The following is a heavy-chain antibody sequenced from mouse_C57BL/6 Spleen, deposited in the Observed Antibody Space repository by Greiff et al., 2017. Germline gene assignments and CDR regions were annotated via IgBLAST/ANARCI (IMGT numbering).Heavy chain of an antibody. Sequence: VQLKQPGAELVKPGASVKLSCKASGYTFTSYWMHWVKQRPGQGLEWIGMIHPNSGSTNYNEKFKSKATLTVDKSSSTAYMQLSSLTSEDSAVYYCAAFITTVVATSYYFDYWGQGTTLTVSS. CDR3: AAFITTVVATSYYFDY. CDR1: GYTFTSYW. D-gene: IGHD1-1*01. J-gene: IGHJ2*01. CDR2: IHPNSGST. V-gene: IGHV1-64*01.